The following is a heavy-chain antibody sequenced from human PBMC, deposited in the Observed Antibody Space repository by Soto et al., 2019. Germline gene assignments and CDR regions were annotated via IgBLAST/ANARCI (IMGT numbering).Heavy chain of an antibody. CDR1: GFTFSTYW. D-gene: IGHD4-17*01. J-gene: IGHJ4*02. CDR2: INGDGSST. Sequence: GGSLRLSCAASGFTFSTYWMHWVRQAPGKGLVWVSRINGDGSSTTYADSVKGRFTSSRDNAKNTLYLQMNSLRAEDTAVYYCARGGDYNQFGYWGQGIPVTVSS. CDR3: ARGGDYNQFGY. V-gene: IGHV3-74*01.